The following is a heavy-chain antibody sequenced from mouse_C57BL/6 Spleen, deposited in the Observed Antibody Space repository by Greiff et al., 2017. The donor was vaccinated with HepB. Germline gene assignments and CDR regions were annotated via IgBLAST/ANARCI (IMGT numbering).Heavy chain of an antibody. Sequence: EVHLVESGGGLVKPGGSLKLSCAASGFTFSSYTMSWVRQTPEKRLEWVATISGGGGNTYYPDSVKGRFTISRDNAKNTLYLQMSSLRSEDTALYYCAISHYYGSSYGYWGQGTTLTVSS. D-gene: IGHD1-1*01. V-gene: IGHV5-9*01. CDR3: AISHYYGSSYGY. CDR2: ISGGGGNT. CDR1: GFTFSSYT. J-gene: IGHJ2*01.